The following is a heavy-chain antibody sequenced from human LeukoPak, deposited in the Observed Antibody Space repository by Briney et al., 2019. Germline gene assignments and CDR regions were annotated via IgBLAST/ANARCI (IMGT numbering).Heavy chain of an antibody. CDR3: AKLGCTGTFCYANY. V-gene: IGHV3-74*01. D-gene: IGHD2-2*01. J-gene: IGHJ4*02. CDR2: INSDGRST. CDR1: GFTFSRNW. Sequence: GGSLRLSCAASGFTFSRNWMHWVRQVSGKGLVWVSRINSDGRSTNYADSVKGRFTIFRDNAKNTLYLQMNSLRAEDTALYYCAKLGCTGTFCYANYWGQGTLVTVSS.